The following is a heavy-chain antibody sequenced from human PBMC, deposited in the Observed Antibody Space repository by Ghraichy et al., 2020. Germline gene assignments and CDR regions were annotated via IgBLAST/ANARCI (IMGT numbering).Heavy chain of an antibody. J-gene: IGHJ6*02. CDR3: ARYSGSYHCMDV. D-gene: IGHD1-26*01. Sequence: GGSLRLSCAASGFTFSSYSMNWVRQAPGKGLEWVSSISSSSSYIYYADSVKGRFTISRDNAKNSLYLQMNSLRAEDTAVYYCARYSGSYHCMDVWGQGTTVTVSS. CDR1: GFTFSSYS. V-gene: IGHV3-21*01. CDR2: ISSSSSYI.